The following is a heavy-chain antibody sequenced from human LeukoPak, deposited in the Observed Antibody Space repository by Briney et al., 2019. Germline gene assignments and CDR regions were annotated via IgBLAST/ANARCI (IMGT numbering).Heavy chain of an antibody. CDR1: GYSFTTYW. V-gene: IGHV5-51*01. Sequence: GEPLKISCKASGYSFTTYWIGWVRQMPGRGLEYMAIIHPGNSNTLYSPSLQGQVTISADKSISTALLQWSSLKASDGAIYYCARNNLWAFDYWDQGALVTVSS. CDR2: IHPGNSNT. D-gene: IGHD1/OR15-1a*01. J-gene: IGHJ4*02. CDR3: ARNNLWAFDY.